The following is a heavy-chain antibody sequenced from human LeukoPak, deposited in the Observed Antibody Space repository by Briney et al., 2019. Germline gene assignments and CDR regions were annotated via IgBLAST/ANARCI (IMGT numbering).Heavy chain of an antibody. CDR1: GGSISSYY. V-gene: IGHV4-59*01. J-gene: IGHJ3*02. CDR3: ASGVVVITAGAFDI. D-gene: IGHD3-22*01. Sequence: SETLSLTCTVSGGSISSYYWSWIRQPPGKGLEWIGYIYYSGSTNYNPSLKSRVTISVDTSKNQFSLKLSSVTAADTAVYYCASGVVVITAGAFDIWGQGTMVTVSS. CDR2: IYYSGST.